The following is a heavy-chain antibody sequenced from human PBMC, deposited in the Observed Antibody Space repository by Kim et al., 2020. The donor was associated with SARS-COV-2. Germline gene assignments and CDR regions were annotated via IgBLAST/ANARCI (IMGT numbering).Heavy chain of an antibody. D-gene: IGHD2-21*02. Sequence: SETLSLTCAVYGGSFSGYYWSWIRQPPGKGLEWIGEINHSGSTNYNPSLKSRVTISVDTSKNQFSLKLSSVTAADTAVYYCARVFSVRSRGWVTAILRDFDYWGQGTLVTVSS. CDR2: INHSGST. V-gene: IGHV4-34*01. J-gene: IGHJ4*02. CDR1: GGSFSGYY. CDR3: ARVFSVRSRGWVTAILRDFDY.